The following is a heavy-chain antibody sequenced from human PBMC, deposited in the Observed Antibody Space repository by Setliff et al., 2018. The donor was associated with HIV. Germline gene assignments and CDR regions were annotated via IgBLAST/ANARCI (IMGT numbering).Heavy chain of an antibody. V-gene: IGHV4-4*09. CDR3: ARGLSFYDPGGFDY. Sequence: PSETLSLTCTVSGDSISTDYWTWIRQPPGKGLEWIGYIYTSGSTNYNPSLKSRVTISVDTSKNQFSLKLSSVTAADTAVYYCARGLSFYDPGGFDYWGQGTLVTAPQ. J-gene: IGHJ4*02. CDR2: IYTSGST. D-gene: IGHD3-22*01. CDR1: GDSISTDY.